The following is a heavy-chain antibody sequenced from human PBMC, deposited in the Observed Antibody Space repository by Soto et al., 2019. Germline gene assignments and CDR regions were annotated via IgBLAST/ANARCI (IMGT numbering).Heavy chain of an antibody. CDR1: GFTFSSYA. V-gene: IGHV3-30*14. CDR3: AKGTSSEFLLSFDD. J-gene: IGHJ4*01. CDR2: ISYDGSNK. Sequence: GGSLRLSCAASGFTFSSYAMHWVRQAPGKGLEWVAVISYDGSNKYYADSVKGRFTISRDNSRNTLFLQMDSLRADDTAVYFCAKGTSSEFLLSFDDWGHGTLVTVSS. D-gene: IGHD3-10*01.